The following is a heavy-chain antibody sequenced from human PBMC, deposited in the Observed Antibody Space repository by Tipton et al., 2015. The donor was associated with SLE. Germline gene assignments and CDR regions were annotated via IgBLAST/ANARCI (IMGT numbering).Heavy chain of an antibody. CDR2: IYYSGRT. V-gene: IGHV4-59*08. CDR1: GGSISSYY. J-gene: IGHJ2*01. CDR3: ARRRYGSSSRPYWDFDL. Sequence: TLSLTCTVSGGSISSYYWSWIRQPPGKGLEWIGYIYYSGRTNYNPSLKSRVTISVDTSKNQFSLKLSSVTAADTAVYYCARRRYGSSSRPYWDFDLWGRGTLVTVSS. D-gene: IGHD6-6*01.